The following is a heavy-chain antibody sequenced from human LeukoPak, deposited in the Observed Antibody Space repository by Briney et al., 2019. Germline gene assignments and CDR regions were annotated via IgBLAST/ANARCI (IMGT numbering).Heavy chain of an antibody. J-gene: IGHJ4*02. CDR3: ARGYYYSRTYYLSFFDY. D-gene: IGHD3-10*01. CDR1: GFTFNKYW. Sequence: GGSLRLSCAASGFTFNKYWLTWVRQAPGKGLEWVANINQDDSQIYYLESVEGRFTITRDNANNSLHLQMNSLRAEDTAIYYCARGYYYSRTYYLSFFDYWGQGTLVTVSS. V-gene: IGHV3-7*01. CDR2: INQDDSQI.